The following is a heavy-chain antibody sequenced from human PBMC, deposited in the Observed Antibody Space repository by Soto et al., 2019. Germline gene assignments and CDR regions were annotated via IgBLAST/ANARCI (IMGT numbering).Heavy chain of an antibody. J-gene: IGHJ4*02. D-gene: IGHD6-13*01. CDR1: GGSISSSSYY. CDR3: ARRGQQHIDY. CDR2: IYYSGST. Sequence: SETLSLTCTVSGGSISSSSYYWGWIRQPPGKGLEWIGSIYYSGSTYYNPSLKSRVTISVDTSKNQFSLKLSSVTAADTAVYYCARRGQQHIDYWGQGTLVTVSS. V-gene: IGHV4-39*01.